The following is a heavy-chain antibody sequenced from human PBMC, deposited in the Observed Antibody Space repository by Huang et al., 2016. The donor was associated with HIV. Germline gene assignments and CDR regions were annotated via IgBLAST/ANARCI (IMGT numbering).Heavy chain of an antibody. CDR2: INTKPGNP. Sequence: QVQLVQSGSELKKPGASVKVSCKASGYTFTTYALNWVGQAHGQGLEWMGWINTKPGNPMYAQDFTGRFVFSLETSVSTAYLHISSLKSEDTAVYYCARDPGSGWYNGDYWGQGTLVTVSS. V-gene: IGHV7-4-1*02. CDR3: ARDPGSGWYNGDY. J-gene: IGHJ4*02. CDR1: GYTFTTYA. D-gene: IGHD6-19*01.